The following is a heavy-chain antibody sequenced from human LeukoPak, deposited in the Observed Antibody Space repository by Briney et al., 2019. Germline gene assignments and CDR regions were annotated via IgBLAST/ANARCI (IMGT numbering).Heavy chain of an antibody. D-gene: IGHD3-10*01. CDR3: AKDINYGSGRGYFDY. V-gene: IGHV3-43D*03. J-gene: IGHJ4*02. CDR1: GFTFDDYA. Sequence: GGSLRLSCAASGFTFDDYAMHWVRHAPGKGLEWVSLISWDGGSTYYADSVKGRFTISRDNSKTSLCLQMNSLRAEDTALYYCAKDINYGSGRGYFDYWGQGTLVTVSS. CDR2: ISWDGGST.